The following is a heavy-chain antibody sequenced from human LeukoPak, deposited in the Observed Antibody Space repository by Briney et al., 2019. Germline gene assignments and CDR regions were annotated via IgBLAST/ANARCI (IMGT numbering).Heavy chain of an antibody. CDR3: AKDPEFPYYFDY. Sequence: ASVKVSCKASGYTFTSYYMHWVRQAPGQGLEWMGIINPSGGSTSYAQKFQGRVTMTRDTPTSTVYMELSSLRSEDTAVYYCAKDPEFPYYFDYWGQGTLVTVSS. D-gene: IGHD3-10*01. CDR2: INPSGGST. V-gene: IGHV1-46*01. J-gene: IGHJ4*02. CDR1: GYTFTSYY.